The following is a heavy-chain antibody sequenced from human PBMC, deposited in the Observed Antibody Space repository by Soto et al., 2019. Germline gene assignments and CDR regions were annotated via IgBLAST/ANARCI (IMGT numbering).Heavy chain of an antibody. Sequence: ASVKVSCKASGYTFTSYGISWVRQAPGQGLEWMGRISAYNGNTNYAQKLQGRVTMTTDTSTSTAYMELRSLRSDDTAVYYCARDGGYCSSTSCYTPYYYYGMDVWGQGTTVTVSS. D-gene: IGHD2-2*02. V-gene: IGHV1-18*01. J-gene: IGHJ6*02. CDR2: ISAYNGNT. CDR1: GYTFTSYG. CDR3: ARDGGYCSSTSCYTPYYYYGMDV.